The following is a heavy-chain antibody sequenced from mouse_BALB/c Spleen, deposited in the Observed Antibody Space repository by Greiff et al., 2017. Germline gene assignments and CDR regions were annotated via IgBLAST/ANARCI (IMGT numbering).Heavy chain of an antibody. CDR1: GFTFSSYT. CDR2: ISNGGGST. D-gene: IGHD1-1*01. Sequence: EVHLVESGGGLVQPGGSLKLSCAASGFTFSSYTMSWVRQTPEKRLEWVAYISNGGGSTYYPDTVKGRFTISRDNAKNTLYLQMSSLKSEDTAMYYCARRYGSSYGYAMDYWGQGTSVTVSS. CDR3: ARRYGSSYGYAMDY. J-gene: IGHJ4*01. V-gene: IGHV5-12-2*01.